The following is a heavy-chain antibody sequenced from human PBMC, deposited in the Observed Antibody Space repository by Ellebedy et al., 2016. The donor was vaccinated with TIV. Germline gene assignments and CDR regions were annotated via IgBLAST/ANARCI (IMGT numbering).Heavy chain of an antibody. CDR3: ARQGITMVRGVDGVDY. CDR2: IYPGDSDT. Sequence: GESLKISXKGSGYSFTSYWIGWVRQMPGKGLKWMGIIYPGDSDTRYSPSFQGQVTISADKSISTAYLQWSSLKASDTAMYYCARQGITMVRGVDGVDYWGQGTLVTVSS. J-gene: IGHJ4*02. D-gene: IGHD3-10*01. V-gene: IGHV5-51*01. CDR1: GYSFTSYW.